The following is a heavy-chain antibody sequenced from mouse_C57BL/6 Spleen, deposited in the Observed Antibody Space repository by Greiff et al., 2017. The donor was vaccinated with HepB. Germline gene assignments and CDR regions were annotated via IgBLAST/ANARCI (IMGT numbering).Heavy chain of an antibody. CDR1: GYAFSSYW. Sequence: VKLVESGAELVKPGASVKISCKASGYAFSSYWMNWVKQRPGKGLEWIGQIYPGDGDTNYNGKFKGKATLTADKSSSTAYMQLSSLTSEDSAVYFCARMDYYGSSYGAMDYWGQGTSVTVSS. D-gene: IGHD1-1*01. CDR3: ARMDYYGSSYGAMDY. V-gene: IGHV1-80*01. CDR2: IYPGDGDT. J-gene: IGHJ4*01.